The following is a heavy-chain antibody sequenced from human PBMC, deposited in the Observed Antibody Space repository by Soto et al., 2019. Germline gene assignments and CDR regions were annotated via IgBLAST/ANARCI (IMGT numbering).Heavy chain of an antibody. D-gene: IGHD6-19*01. V-gene: IGHV4-30-4*01. Sequence: QVQLQESGPGLVKPSQTLSLTCTVSGGSISSGDYYWSWIRQPPGKGLEWIGYIYYSGSTYYNPSLKMRVTISVDTSRSQFSLKRSSVTAEDTAVYYCARDVSGWHRFRYWGQGTLVTFSS. J-gene: IGHJ4*02. CDR3: ARDVSGWHRFRY. CDR1: GGSISSGDYY. CDR2: IYYSGST.